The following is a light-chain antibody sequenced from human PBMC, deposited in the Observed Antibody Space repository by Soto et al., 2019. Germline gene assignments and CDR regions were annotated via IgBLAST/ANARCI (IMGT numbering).Light chain of an antibody. Sequence: IQLTQSPSSLSASVGDRVTITCRASQGISSYLAWYQQKPGKAPKLLIYAASTLQGGVPSRFSGSGSGTDFTLTISRLQPEDFATYYCQQLNSYPGTFGQGTRLEIK. V-gene: IGKV1-9*01. CDR3: QQLNSYPGT. J-gene: IGKJ5*01. CDR1: QGISSY. CDR2: AAS.